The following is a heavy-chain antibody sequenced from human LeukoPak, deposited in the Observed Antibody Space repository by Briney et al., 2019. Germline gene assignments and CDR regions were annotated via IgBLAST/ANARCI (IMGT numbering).Heavy chain of an antibody. CDR1: GFTFSSYG. J-gene: IGHJ4*02. Sequence: AGGSLRLSCAASGFTFSSYGMSWVRQAPGKGLEWVSAISGSGGSTYYADSVKGRFTISRDNSKNTLYLQMNSLRAEDTAVYYCAKDSIDTAMVFTYHDYWGQGTLVTVSS. CDR2: ISGSGGST. D-gene: IGHD5-18*01. CDR3: AKDSIDTAMVFTYHDY. V-gene: IGHV3-23*01.